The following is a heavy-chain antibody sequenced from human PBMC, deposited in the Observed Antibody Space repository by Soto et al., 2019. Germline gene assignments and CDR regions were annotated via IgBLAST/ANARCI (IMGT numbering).Heavy chain of an antibody. J-gene: IGHJ5*02. V-gene: IGHV4-31*03. CDR3: ARSVFP. CDR1: GGSISTGGYY. CDR2: FYYSGRT. Sequence: QVQLQESGPGLVKPSQTLSLTCTVSGGSISTGGYYWNWIRQHPGKGLEWIGYFYYSGRTYYNPALKSRVTISVNTSKNQFSLKLSSVTAADTAVYYCARSVFPWGQGTLVTVSS.